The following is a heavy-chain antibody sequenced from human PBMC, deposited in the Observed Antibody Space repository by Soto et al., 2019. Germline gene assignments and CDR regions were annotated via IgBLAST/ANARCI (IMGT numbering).Heavy chain of an antibody. Sequence: NPAETLSLTCNVSGDSIISSDFYWGWVRQPPGKGLEWIGSIFYLGSSYYNPSLKSRVTMYVDTSKNQFSLRLRSVSASDTALYFCARHSLALRKNNWFDPWGPGIMVTVSS. CDR3: ARHSLALRKNNWFDP. V-gene: IGHV4-39*01. J-gene: IGHJ5*02. CDR2: IFYLGSS. D-gene: IGHD3-3*02. CDR1: GDSIISSDFY.